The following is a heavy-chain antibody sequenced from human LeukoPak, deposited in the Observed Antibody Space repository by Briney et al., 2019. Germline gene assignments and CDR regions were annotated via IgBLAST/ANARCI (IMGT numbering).Heavy chain of an antibody. CDR1: GFTFSTYW. J-gene: IGHJ4*02. D-gene: IGHD2-2*01. CDR2: TKQDGSDK. CDR3: ARVLPVASRDY. V-gene: IGHV3-7*01. Sequence: PGGSLGLSCAASGFTFSTYWMSWVRQAPGKGLEWVANTKQDGSDKFYVDSVKGRFTISRDNAKNSMYLQMSSLRAEDTAIYYCARVLPVASRDYWGQGTLVTVSS.